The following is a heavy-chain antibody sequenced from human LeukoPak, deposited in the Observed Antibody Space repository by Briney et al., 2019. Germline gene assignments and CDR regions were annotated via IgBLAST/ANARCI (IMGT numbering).Heavy chain of an antibody. CDR3: AREILTGYAFDI. V-gene: IGHV3-30-3*01. J-gene: IGHJ3*02. Sequence: GGSLRLSCAASGFTFSTYAMHWVRQAPGKGLEWVAFISYDGTNKYCADSVKGRFTISRDNSKNTLYLQMNSLRADDTALYYCAREILTGYAFDIWGQGTMVTVSS. CDR2: ISYDGTNK. D-gene: IGHD7-27*01. CDR1: GFTFSTYA.